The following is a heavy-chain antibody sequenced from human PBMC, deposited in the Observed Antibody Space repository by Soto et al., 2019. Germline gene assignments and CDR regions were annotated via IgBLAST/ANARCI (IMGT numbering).Heavy chain of an antibody. V-gene: IGHV1-69*13. D-gene: IGHD3-10*01. CDR1: GGTFSSYA. Sequence: SVKVSCKASGGTFSSYAISWVRQAPGQGLEWMGGLIPIFGTANYAQKFQGRVTITADESTSTAYMELSSLRSDDTAVYYCARDMSGSGDNYYYYGMDVWGQGTTVTAP. CDR2: LIPIFGTA. CDR3: ARDMSGSGDNYYYYGMDV. J-gene: IGHJ6*02.